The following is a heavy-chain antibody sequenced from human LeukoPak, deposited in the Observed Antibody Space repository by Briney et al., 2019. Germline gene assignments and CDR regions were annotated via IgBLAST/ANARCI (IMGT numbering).Heavy chain of an antibody. Sequence: SVKVSCKASGGTFSSYAISWVRQAPGQGLEWMGGIIPIFGTANYAQKFQGRVTITADESTSTAYMELSSLRSEDTAVYYCARDHLYGSGSYSLDYWGQGTLVTVSA. J-gene: IGHJ4*02. D-gene: IGHD3-10*01. CDR1: GGTFSSYA. CDR2: IIPIFGTA. V-gene: IGHV1-69*13. CDR3: ARDHLYGSGSYSLDY.